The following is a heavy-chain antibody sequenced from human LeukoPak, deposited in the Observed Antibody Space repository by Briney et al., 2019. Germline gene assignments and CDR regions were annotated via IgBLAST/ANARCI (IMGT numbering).Heavy chain of an antibody. CDR3: ARAQANAAPLSTARMGMNY. J-gene: IGHJ4*02. CDR2: ISWISGSI. V-gene: IGHV3-9*01. CDR1: GFTFDDYA. D-gene: IGHD4-11*01. Sequence: GGSLRLSCAASGFTFDDYAMHWVRQAPGKGLEWVSGISWISGSIGYADSVKGRFTISRDNAKNSLYLQMNSLRAEDTAVYYCARAQANAAPLSTARMGMNYWGQGTLVTVSS.